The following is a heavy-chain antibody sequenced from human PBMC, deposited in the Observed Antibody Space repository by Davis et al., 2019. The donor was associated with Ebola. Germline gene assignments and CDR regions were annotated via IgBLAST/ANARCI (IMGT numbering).Heavy chain of an antibody. V-gene: IGHV3-23*01. D-gene: IGHD2-8*01. CDR1: GFTFSSYA. CDR2: ISGSGGST. CDR3: ANSPCPPVYYFDY. Sequence: GESLKISCAASGFTFSSYAMSWVRQAPGKGLEWVSAISGSGGSTYYADSVKGRFTISRDNSKNTLYLQMNSLRAEDTAVYYCANSPCPPVYYFDYWGQGTLVTVSS. J-gene: IGHJ4*02.